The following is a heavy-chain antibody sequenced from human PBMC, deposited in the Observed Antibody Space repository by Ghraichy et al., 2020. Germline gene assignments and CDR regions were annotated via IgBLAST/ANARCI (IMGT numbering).Heavy chain of an antibody. CDR2: IQNDGNKK. J-gene: IGHJ6*02. CDR1: GFAFGTYG. V-gene: IGHV3-30*02. Sequence: GGSLRLSCAVSGFAFGTYGMHWVRQAPGKGLEWVIFIQNDGNKKYYADSVKGRFTISRDNSKNTLYLQMNSLRAEDTAVYYCAKGVCSGGSCYPFYYGMDVWGQGTTVTVSS. D-gene: IGHD2-15*01. CDR3: AKGVCSGGSCYPFYYGMDV.